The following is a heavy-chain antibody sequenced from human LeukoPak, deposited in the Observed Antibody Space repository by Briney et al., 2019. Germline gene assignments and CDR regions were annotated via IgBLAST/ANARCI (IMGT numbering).Heavy chain of an antibody. CDR2: IIPIFGTA. CDR3: ARGGLSRYCSSTSCYHEWGYYFDY. CDR1: GGTFSSYA. V-gene: IGHV1-69*13. D-gene: IGHD2-2*01. J-gene: IGHJ4*02. Sequence: GASVKLSCKASGGTFSSYAISWVRQAPGQGLEWMGGIIPIFGTANYAQKFQGRVTITADESTSTAYMELSSLRSGDTAVYYCARGGLSRYCSSTSCYHEWGYYFDYWGQGTLVTVSS.